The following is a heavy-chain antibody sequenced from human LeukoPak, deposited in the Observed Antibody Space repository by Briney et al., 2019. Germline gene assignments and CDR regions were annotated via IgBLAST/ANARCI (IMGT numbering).Heavy chain of an antibody. D-gene: IGHD4-17*01. CDR1: GFTVGSNY. CDR2: IYSGGST. CDR3: ARDPNAYGDYYYYGMDV. J-gene: IGHJ6*02. Sequence: PGGSLRLSCAASGFTVGSNYMSWVRQAPGKGLEWVSVIYSGGSTYYADSVKGRFTISRDNSKNTLYLQMNSLRAEDTAVYYCARDPNAYGDYYYYGMDVWGQGTTVTVSS. V-gene: IGHV3-66*02.